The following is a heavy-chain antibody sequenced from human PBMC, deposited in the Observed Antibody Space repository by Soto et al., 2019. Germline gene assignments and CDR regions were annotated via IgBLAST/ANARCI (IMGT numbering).Heavy chain of an antibody. CDR2: MNPNSGNT. CDR3: ARGTGWNVVDYYYYGIDV. Sequence: QVQLVQSGAEVKKPGASVKVSCKASGYTFTSYDINWVRQATGQGLEWMGWMNPNSGNTGYAQKFQGRVTMTRNTSISTAYRELGSLRSEDTAVYYSARGTGWNVVDYYYYGIDVWGQGTTVAVSS. V-gene: IGHV1-8*01. D-gene: IGHD1-1*01. CDR1: GYTFTSYD. J-gene: IGHJ6*02.